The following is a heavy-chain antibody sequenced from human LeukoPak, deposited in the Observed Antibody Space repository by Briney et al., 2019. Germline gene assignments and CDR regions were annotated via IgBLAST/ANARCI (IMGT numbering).Heavy chain of an antibody. CDR1: GFTFSSYA. J-gene: IGHJ4*02. V-gene: IGHV3-23*01. CDR2: ISGSGGST. D-gene: IGHD2-8*01. Sequence: GGSLRLSCAASGFTFSSYAMSWVRQAPGKGLEWVSAISGSGGSTYYADSVKGRFTISRDNSKNTLYLQMNSLRAEDTAVYYCEKDRVLMMYAVHHFDYWGQGTLVTVSS. CDR3: EKDRVLMMYAVHHFDY.